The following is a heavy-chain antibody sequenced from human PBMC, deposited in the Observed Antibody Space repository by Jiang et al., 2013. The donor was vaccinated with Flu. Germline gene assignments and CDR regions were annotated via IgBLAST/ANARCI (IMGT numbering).Heavy chain of an antibody. Sequence: GGTFSSYAISWVRQAPGQGLEWMGGIIPIFGTANYAQKFQGRVTITADESTSTAYMELSSLRSEDTAVYYCARDRLEVFGVEDNYYYYYGMDVWGQGTTVTVSS. CDR1: GGTFSSYA. CDR2: IIPIFGTA. CDR3: ARDRLEVFGVEDNYYYYYGMDV. J-gene: IGHJ6*02. D-gene: IGHD3-3*01. V-gene: IGHV1-69*01.